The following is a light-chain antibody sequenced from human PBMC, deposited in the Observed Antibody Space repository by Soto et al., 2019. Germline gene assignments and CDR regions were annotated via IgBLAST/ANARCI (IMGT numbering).Light chain of an antibody. CDR2: DVS. CDR1: NSNIGGYNY. V-gene: IGLV2-14*03. CDR3: SSYTSTNSLSV. Sequence: QSALTQPASVSGSPGQSITISCTGTNSNIGGYNYVSWYQQHPGNAPKLIIYDVSNRPSGVSNRFSGSKSGDTASLTISGLQAEDEADYYCSSYTSTNSLSVFGGGTKLTVL. J-gene: IGLJ2*01.